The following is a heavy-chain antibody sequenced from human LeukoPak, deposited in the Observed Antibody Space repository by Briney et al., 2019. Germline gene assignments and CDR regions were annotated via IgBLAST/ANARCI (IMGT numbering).Heavy chain of an antibody. J-gene: IGHJ4*02. V-gene: IGHV3-9*01. CDR3: ARGLVHDTSGYYSDY. CDR2: ISWNSGSI. Sequence: GGSLRLSCAASGFTFDDYAMHWVRQAPGKGLEWVSGISWNSGSIGYADSVKGRFTISRDNAKNSLYLQMNSLRAEDTALYYCARGLVHDTSGYYSDYWGQGILVTVSS. D-gene: IGHD3-22*01. CDR1: GFTFDDYA.